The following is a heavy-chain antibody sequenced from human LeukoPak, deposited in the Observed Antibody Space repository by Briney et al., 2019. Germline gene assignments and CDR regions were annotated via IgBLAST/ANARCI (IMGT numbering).Heavy chain of an antibody. V-gene: IGHV1-18*01. Sequence: ASVKVSCKASGYTFTSYGISWVRQAPGQGPEWMGWISAYNGNTNYAQKLQGRVTMTTDTSTSTAYMELRSLRSDDTAVYYCARDPYDSSGYYLASDAFDIWGQGTMVTVSS. CDR2: ISAYNGNT. D-gene: IGHD3-22*01. CDR1: GYTFTSYG. CDR3: ARDPYDSSGYYLASDAFDI. J-gene: IGHJ3*02.